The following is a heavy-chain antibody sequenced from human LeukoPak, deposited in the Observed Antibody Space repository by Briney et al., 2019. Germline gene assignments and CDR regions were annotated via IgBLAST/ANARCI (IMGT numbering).Heavy chain of an antibody. V-gene: IGHV3-53*01. Sequence: GGSLRLSCVASGLTVTSNYMSWVRQAPGKGLQWVSDIYSGGDTFYADSVKGRFTISRDNAKNSLYLQMNSLRAEDTAVYYCARDIHPHEWLVLLLWGQGTLVTVSS. CDR1: GLTVTSNY. CDR2: IYSGGDT. D-gene: IGHD6-19*01. J-gene: IGHJ4*02. CDR3: ARDIHPHEWLVLLL.